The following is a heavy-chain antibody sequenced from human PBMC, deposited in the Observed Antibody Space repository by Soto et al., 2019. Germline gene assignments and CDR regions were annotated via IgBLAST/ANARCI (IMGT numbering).Heavy chain of an antibody. Sequence: ASVKVSCKASGYTFTSYGIIWVRQAPGQGLEWMGWISAYNGNTNYAQKLQGRVTMTTDTSTSTAYMELRSLRSDDTAVYYCAKGTCKSGGSCYSTFDFWGQGALVTVSS. CDR2: ISAYNGNT. CDR3: AKGTCKSGGSCYSTFDF. D-gene: IGHD2-15*01. V-gene: IGHV1-18*01. CDR1: GYTFTSYG. J-gene: IGHJ4*02.